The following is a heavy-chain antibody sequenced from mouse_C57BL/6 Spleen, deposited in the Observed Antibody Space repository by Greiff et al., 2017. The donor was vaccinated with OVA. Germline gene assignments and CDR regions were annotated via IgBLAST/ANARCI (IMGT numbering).Heavy chain of an antibody. V-gene: IGHV1-5*01. CDR3: TRFITTVPLAMDY. Sequence: EVQLQQSGTVLARPGASVKMSCKTSGYTFTSYWMHWVKQRPGQGLEWIGAIYPGNSDTSYNQKFKGKAKLTAVTSASTAYMELSSLTNEDSAVYYCTRFITTVPLAMDYWGQGTSVTVSS. CDR1: GYTFTSYW. CDR2: IYPGNSDT. D-gene: IGHD1-1*01. J-gene: IGHJ4*01.